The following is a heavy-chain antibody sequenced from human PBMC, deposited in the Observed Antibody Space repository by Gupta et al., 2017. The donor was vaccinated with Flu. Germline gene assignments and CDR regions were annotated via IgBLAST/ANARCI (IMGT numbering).Heavy chain of an antibody. CDR3: VKDKSHYDYGSGSNFDF. D-gene: IGHD3-10*01. CDR2: INWNTYHI. Sequence: EVQLIESGGGLEQPGRSLRLSCAASGFTFGDYAMHWVRQAPGKGLEWVSSINWNTYHILYADSVKGRFTISRDNAKNSLYLQMSSLTVEDTAFYYCVKDKSHYDYGSGSNFDFWGQGTLVTVSS. V-gene: IGHV3-9*01. CDR1: GFTFGDYA. J-gene: IGHJ4*02.